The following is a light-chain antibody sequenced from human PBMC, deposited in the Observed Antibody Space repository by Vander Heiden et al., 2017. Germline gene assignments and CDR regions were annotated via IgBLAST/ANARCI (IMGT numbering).Light chain of an antibody. V-gene: IGLV1-44*01. Sequence: THSPSASGTPGSRVTISCSGSGPNIGSSPVSWYQQAPGTAPKLLIYDNNQRPSGVPDRFSSSKSGTSASLAISGLQSDDEADYYCAAWDDSLNGPVFGGGTKLTVL. J-gene: IGLJ2*01. CDR3: AAWDDSLNGPV. CDR2: DNN. CDR1: GPNIGSSP.